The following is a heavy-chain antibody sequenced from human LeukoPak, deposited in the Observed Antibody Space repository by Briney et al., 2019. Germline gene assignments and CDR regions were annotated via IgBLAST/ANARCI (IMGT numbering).Heavy chain of an antibody. CDR1: GYTFTGYY. CDR3: ARDFDDYGDY. CDR2: INPNSGGA. Sequence: GASVKVSCKASGYTFTGYYMHWVRQAPGQGLEWLGWINPNSGGANYAQKFQGRVTMTRNTSISTAYMELSRLTSDDTAVYFCARDFDDYGDYWGQGTLVTVSS. J-gene: IGHJ4*02. V-gene: IGHV1-2*02.